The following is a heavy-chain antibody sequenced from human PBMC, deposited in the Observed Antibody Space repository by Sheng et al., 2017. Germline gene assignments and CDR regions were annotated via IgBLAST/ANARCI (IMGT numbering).Heavy chain of an antibody. CDR2: VYHSGTT. CDR3: TRALHSFCSVLPATPSDH. V-gene: IGHV4-4*02. Sequence: HLQESGPGLVRPSGTLSLTCAVSGDSVNNRFWWSWVRQTPGKGLEWIGEVYHSGTTHYTASLKSRVAISLDKSRNEISLILTSVAAADTAVYYCTRALHSFCSVLPATPSDHWGQGTLVTVSS. D-gene: IGHD2-15*01. J-gene: IGHJ4*02. CDR1: GDSVNNRFW.